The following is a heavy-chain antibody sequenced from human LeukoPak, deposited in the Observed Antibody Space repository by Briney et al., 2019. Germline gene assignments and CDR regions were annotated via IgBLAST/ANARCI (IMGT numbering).Heavy chain of an antibody. Sequence: ASVKVSCKASGYTFASYGISWVRQAPGQGLEYMGWINAYNGNTYYAQRLQDRITMTTDASTSTAYMELSSLRSDDTAVYYCARTAARRFDYWGQGTLVTVSS. CDR2: INAYNGNT. CDR1: GYTFASYG. J-gene: IGHJ4*02. CDR3: ARTAARRFDY. D-gene: IGHD6-6*01. V-gene: IGHV1-18*01.